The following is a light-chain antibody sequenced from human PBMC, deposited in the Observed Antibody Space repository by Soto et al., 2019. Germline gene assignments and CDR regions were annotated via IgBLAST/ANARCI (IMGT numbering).Light chain of an antibody. CDR3: SSYTSSSTLVV. J-gene: IGLJ2*01. CDR2: EVS. V-gene: IGLV2-14*01. Sequence: GQSITISCTGTSXDVGGYNYVSWYQQHPGKAPKLMIYEVSNRPSGVSNRFSGSKSGNTASLTISGLQAEDEADYYCSSYTSSSTLVVFGGGTKLTVL. CDR1: SXDVGGYNY.